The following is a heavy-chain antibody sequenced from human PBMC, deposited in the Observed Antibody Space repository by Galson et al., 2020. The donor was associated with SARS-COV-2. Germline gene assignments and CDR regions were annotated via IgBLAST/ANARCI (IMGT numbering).Heavy chain of an antibody. J-gene: IGHJ2*01. CDR2: IHQSVTT. CDR1: GGSISNNDW. D-gene: IGHD2-8*01. CDR3: ARDSGYCTDGVCYRYWYFDL. Sequence: SETLSLTCTVSGGSISNNDWWSWVRQPPGKGLEWTGEIHQSVTTHDNPSIKSRVTIPGDKSKNQISLKLSSVTAADTAVYYCARDSGYCTDGVCYRYWYFDLWGRGTLVTVSS. V-gene: IGHV4-4*02.